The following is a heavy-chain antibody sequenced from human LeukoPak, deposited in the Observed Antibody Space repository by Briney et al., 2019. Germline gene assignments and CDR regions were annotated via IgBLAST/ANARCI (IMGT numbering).Heavy chain of an antibody. CDR3: ARDRGGSYDFDY. V-gene: IGHV4-38-2*02. Sequence: PSETLSLTCTVSGYSISSGYHWGWIRQPPGKGLEWIGSIYHSGSTYYNPSLKSRVTMSVDTSKNQFSLKLSSVTAADTAVYYCARDRGGSYDFDYWGQGTLVTVSS. J-gene: IGHJ4*02. CDR1: GYSISSGYH. CDR2: IYHSGST. D-gene: IGHD1-26*01.